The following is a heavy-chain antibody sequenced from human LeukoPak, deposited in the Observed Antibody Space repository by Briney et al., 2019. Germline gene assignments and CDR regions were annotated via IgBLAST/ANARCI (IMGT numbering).Heavy chain of an antibody. V-gene: IGHV4-39*01. CDR3: AIYDFWSGYYRHFDY. J-gene: IGHJ4*02. CDR2: IYYSGST. D-gene: IGHD3-3*01. CDR1: GGSISRSSYY. Sequence: SETLSLTCTVSGGSISRSSYYWGWIRQPPGKGLEWIGSIYYSGSTYYNPSLKSRVTISVDTSKNKFSLKLSSVTAADTAVYYCAIYDFWSGYYRHFDYWGQGTLVTVSS.